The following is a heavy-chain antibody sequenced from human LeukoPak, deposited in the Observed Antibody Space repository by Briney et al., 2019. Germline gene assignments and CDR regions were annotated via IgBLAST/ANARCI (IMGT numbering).Heavy chain of an antibody. V-gene: IGHV3-21*01. Sequence: GGSLRLSCAASGFTFSSYSMNWVRQAPGKGLEWVSSISSSSSYIYYADSVKGRFTISRDNAKNSLYLQMNSLRAEDTAVYYCARALSSLGYGMDVWGQGTTVTVSS. CDR2: ISSSSSYI. D-gene: IGHD6-6*01. CDR1: GFTFSSYS. CDR3: ARALSSLGYGMDV. J-gene: IGHJ6*02.